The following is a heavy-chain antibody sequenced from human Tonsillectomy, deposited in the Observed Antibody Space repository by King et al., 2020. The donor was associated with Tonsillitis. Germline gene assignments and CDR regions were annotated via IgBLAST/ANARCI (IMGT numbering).Heavy chain of an antibody. CDR3: ARGWNGWYVDY. CDR2: IISILGIA. CDR1: GGTFSSYA. D-gene: IGHD6-19*01. V-gene: IGHV1-69*04. J-gene: IGHJ4*02. Sequence: QLVQSGAEVKKSGSSVKVSCKASGGTFSSYAISWVRQAPGQGLEWMGRIISILGIANYAQKFQGRVTITADKSTSTVYMDLSSLRSEDTAVYYCARGWNGWYVDYWGQGTLVTVSS.